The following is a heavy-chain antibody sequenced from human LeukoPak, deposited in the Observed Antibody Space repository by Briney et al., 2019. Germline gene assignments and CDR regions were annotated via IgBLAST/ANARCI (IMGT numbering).Heavy chain of an antibody. V-gene: IGHV4-59*08. Sequence: PSETLSLTCTVSGGSISSYYWSWIRQPPGKGLEWIGYIYYSGSTNYNPSLKSRVTISVDTSKNQFSLKLSSVTAADTAVYYCARLALGSSGYNPFDYWGQGTLVTVSS. CDR3: ARLALGSSGYNPFDY. CDR2: IYYSGST. CDR1: GGSISSYY. J-gene: IGHJ4*02. D-gene: IGHD3-22*01.